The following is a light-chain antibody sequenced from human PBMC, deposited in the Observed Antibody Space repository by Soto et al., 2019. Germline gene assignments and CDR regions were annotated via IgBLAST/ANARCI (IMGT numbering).Light chain of an antibody. J-gene: IGKJ4*01. CDR1: QSVVYSSNNENY. CDR2: WAS. V-gene: IGKV4-1*01. CDR3: QQYVSVPLT. Sequence: DIVMTQSPDSLSVSLGERATINCKSSQSVVYSSNNENYLAWYQQKPGQPPKLLISWASTRESGVPDRFTGGGSVKKSPLPFSSRQPEDGAIYYCQQYVSVPLTFGGGTKLEIK.